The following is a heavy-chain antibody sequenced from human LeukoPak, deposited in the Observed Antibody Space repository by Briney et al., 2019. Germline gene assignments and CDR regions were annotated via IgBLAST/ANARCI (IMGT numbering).Heavy chain of an antibody. V-gene: IGHV3-9*01. CDR2: ISWNSGSI. CDR3: AKDLRDGYNINYFDY. J-gene: IGHJ4*02. Sequence: PGRSLRLSCAASGFTFDDYAMHWVRQAPGKGLEWVSSISWNSGSIGYADSVKGRFTISRDNAKNSLYLQMNSLRAEDTALYYCAKDLRDGYNINYFDYWGQGTLVTVSS. D-gene: IGHD5-24*01. CDR1: GFTFDDYA.